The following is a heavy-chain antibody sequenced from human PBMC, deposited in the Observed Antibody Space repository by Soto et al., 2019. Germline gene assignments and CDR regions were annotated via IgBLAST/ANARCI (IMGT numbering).Heavy chain of an antibody. CDR1: GFTFSSYE. CDR2: ISSSGSTI. V-gene: IGHV3-48*03. J-gene: IGHJ4*02. CDR3: ARRPAGGWYSPIDY. Sequence: GGSLRLSCAASGFTFSSYEMNWVRQAPGKGLEWVSYISSSGSTIYYADSVKGRFTISRDNAKNSLYLQMNSLRAEDTAVYYCARRPAGGWYSPIDYWGQGTLVTVSS. D-gene: IGHD6-19*01.